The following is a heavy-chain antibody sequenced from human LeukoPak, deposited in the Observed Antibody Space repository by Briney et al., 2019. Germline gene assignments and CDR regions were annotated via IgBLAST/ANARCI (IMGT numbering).Heavy chain of an antibody. V-gene: IGHV4-59*08. Sequence: SETLSLTCTVYGGSFSGYYWSWIRQPPGKGLELIGYIYYSGTTNYNPSLKSRVSMSVDTSKNQFSLKLSSVTAADTAVYYCARGSAAGSWGQGTLVTVSS. D-gene: IGHD6-13*01. CDR2: IYYSGTT. CDR3: ARGSAAGS. J-gene: IGHJ4*02. CDR1: GGSFSGYY.